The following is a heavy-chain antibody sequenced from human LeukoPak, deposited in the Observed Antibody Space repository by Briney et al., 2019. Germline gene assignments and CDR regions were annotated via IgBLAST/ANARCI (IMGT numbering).Heavy chain of an antibody. D-gene: IGHD5-18*01. J-gene: IGHJ1*01. CDR3: ARRGSREYFQH. CDR1: GYSFTNYW. V-gene: IGHV5-51*01. Sequence: GESLKISCKGSGYSFTNYWIGWVRQMAGKDLEWMGIIYPGDSDTRYSPSFQGQVTISADKSVSTAYLQWSSLKASDSGIYYCARRGSREYFQHWGQGTLVTVSS. CDR2: IYPGDSDT.